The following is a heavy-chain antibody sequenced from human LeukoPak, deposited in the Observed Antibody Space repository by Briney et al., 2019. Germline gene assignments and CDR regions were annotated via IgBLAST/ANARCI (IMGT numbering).Heavy chain of an antibody. CDR3: ARIYCSGGSCSFDP. V-gene: IGHV4-61*02. Sequence: PSETLSLTCTVSGGSINSGSYYWTWIRQPAGKGLEWIGRIYTSGSTNYSPALKSRVTISLDTSKNQFSLKLFSVTAADTAVYYCARIYCSGGSCSFDPWGQGTLVTVSS. J-gene: IGHJ5*02. CDR2: IYTSGST. D-gene: IGHD2-15*01. CDR1: GGSINSGSYY.